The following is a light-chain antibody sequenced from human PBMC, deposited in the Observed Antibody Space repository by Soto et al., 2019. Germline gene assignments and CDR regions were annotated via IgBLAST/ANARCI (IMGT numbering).Light chain of an antibody. V-gene: IGKV3-20*01. CDR2: GXS. J-gene: IGKJ1*01. CDR1: XSASPSL. Sequence: IVFRQSSDTLSLSPGQRGTLSCRDIXSASPSLLAWYRQKPGQAPRXPIAGXSSRATGSPDRFSGSGSATDFTLTISRLEPEYFSAYYFQQYGSATWTFGQGTKVDIK. CDR3: QQYGSATWT.